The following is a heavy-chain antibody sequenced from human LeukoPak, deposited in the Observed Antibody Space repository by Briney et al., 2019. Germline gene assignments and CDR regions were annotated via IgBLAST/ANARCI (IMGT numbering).Heavy chain of an antibody. D-gene: IGHD4-23*01. J-gene: IGHJ4*02. Sequence: GGSLRLSCAASGFSSSSSPMSWVRQTPGKGLEWVSGISSSGGDTPYADSVKGRFTISRDNSRNTLYLQMNSLRVEDTAVYYCAKKNSGLHPFDFWGQGTLVTVSS. V-gene: IGHV3-23*01. CDR2: ISSSGGDT. CDR1: GFSSSSSP. CDR3: AKKNSGLHPFDF.